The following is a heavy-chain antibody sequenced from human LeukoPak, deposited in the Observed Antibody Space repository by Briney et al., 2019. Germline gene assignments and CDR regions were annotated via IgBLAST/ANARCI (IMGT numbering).Heavy chain of an antibody. Sequence: PSETLSLTCTVSGGSISSYYWSWIRQPPGKGLEWIGYISYSGSTNFNPSLKSRVNISVATSKNQFSLKLSSVTAADTAVYYCAREGTAGTNLNWFDPWGQGTLVTVSS. CDR1: GGSISSYY. V-gene: IGHV4-59*01. CDR3: AREGTAGTNLNWFDP. D-gene: IGHD1-1*01. J-gene: IGHJ5*02. CDR2: ISYSGST.